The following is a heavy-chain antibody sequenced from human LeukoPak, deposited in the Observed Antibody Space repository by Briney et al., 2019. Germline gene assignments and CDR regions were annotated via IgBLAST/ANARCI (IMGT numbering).Heavy chain of an antibody. V-gene: IGHV4-4*02. J-gene: IGHJ3*02. CDR1: GGSISSSNW. Sequence: PSETLSLPCAVSGGSISSSNWWSWVRQPPGKGLEWIGEIYHSGSTNYNPSLKSRVSMSVDTSNYHFSLKLSSVTAADTAVYYCARDLLSGSYYFDAFDIWGQGTMVTVSS. D-gene: IGHD1-26*01. CDR3: ARDLLSGSYYFDAFDI. CDR2: IYHSGST.